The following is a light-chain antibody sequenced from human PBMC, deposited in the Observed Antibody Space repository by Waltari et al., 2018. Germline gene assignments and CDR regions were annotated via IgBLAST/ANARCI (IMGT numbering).Light chain of an antibody. J-gene: IGKJ4*01. CDR1: HIRLHANGNTY. Sequence: DIVMTQSPLSLPVTPGQPASISCRSSHIRLHANGNTYFDWFRQKPGQSPQLLLSLVSNRAAGVPDRFSGSGSGTDFTLKISRVEAEDVGVYYCMQALQTPLTVGGGTKVEI. CDR2: LVS. V-gene: IGKV2-28*01. CDR3: MQALQTPLT.